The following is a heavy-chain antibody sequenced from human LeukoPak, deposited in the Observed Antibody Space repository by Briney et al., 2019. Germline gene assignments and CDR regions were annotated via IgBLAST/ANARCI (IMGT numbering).Heavy chain of an antibody. J-gene: IGHJ4*02. Sequence: PSETLSLTCTVSGGSISSGGYYWSWIRQPPGKGLEWIGYIYHSGSTYYNPSLKSRVTISVDRSKNQFSLKLSSVTAADTAVYYCATESPRGIAARPSTFDYWGQGTLVTVSS. D-gene: IGHD6-6*01. CDR2: IYHSGST. CDR1: GGSISSGGYY. CDR3: ATESPRGIAARPSTFDY. V-gene: IGHV4-30-2*01.